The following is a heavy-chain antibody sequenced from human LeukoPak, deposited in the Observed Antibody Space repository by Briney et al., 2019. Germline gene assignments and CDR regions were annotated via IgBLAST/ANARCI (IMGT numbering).Heavy chain of an antibody. CDR3: ARDYYGSGSYYKGWFDP. V-gene: IGHV4-61*02. Sequence: SETLSLTCTVSGGSINSGSYYWSWIRQPAGKGLEWIGRIYTSGSTNYNPSLKSRVTISVDTSKNRFSLKLSSVTAADTAVYYCARDYYGSGSYYKGWFDPWGQGTLVTVSS. CDR2: IYTSGST. J-gene: IGHJ5*02. CDR1: GGSINSGSYY. D-gene: IGHD3-10*01.